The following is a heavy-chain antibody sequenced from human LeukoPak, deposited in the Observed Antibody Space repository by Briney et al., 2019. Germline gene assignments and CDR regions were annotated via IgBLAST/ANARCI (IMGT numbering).Heavy chain of an antibody. J-gene: IGHJ4*02. D-gene: IGHD5-18*01. CDR1: GGSISSYY. CDR2: IYYSGSN. Sequence: SETLSLTCTVSGGSISSYYWSWIRQPPGKGLEWIGYIYYSGSNNYNPSLKSRVTISVDTSKNQFSLKLSSVTAADTAVYYCARAHTAMVYYFDYWGQGTMVTVSS. CDR3: ARAHTAMVYYFDY. V-gene: IGHV4-59*01.